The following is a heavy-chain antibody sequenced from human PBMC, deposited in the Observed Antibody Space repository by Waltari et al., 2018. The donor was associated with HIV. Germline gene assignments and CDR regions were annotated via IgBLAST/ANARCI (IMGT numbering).Heavy chain of an antibody. V-gene: IGHV4-39*01. CDR1: GGSISSSSHY. D-gene: IGHD3-22*01. Sequence: QLQLQESGPGLVKPSETLSLTCTVSGGSISSSSHYWGWLPQPPGKGLEWIVSIHFSGRTFYNPSLKSRVTMSVDTSKNQFSLKSSSVTAADTAVYYCARQGYYYDSSGYYTGAFDIWGQGTVVTVSS. CDR2: IHFSGRT. J-gene: IGHJ3*02. CDR3: ARQGYYYDSSGYYTGAFDI.